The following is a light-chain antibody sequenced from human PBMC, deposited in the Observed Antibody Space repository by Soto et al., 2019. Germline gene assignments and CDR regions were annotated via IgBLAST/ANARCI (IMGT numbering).Light chain of an antibody. Sequence: QSVLTQPASVSGSPGQSITISCTGTSSDIGAYNYVSWYQQYPGKAPKLLIYDVGNRPSGVSDRFSASKSGNTASLTISGLQAEDEADYYCSSCTNSGTLVVFGGGTKLTVL. CDR2: DVG. CDR3: SSCTNSGTLVV. CDR1: SSDIGAYNY. V-gene: IGLV2-14*01. J-gene: IGLJ2*01.